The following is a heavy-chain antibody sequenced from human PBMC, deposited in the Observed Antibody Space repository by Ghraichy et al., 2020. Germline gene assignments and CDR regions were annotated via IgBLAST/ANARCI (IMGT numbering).Heavy chain of an antibody. J-gene: IGHJ4*02. CDR3: ASHIAAAGKGVVDY. CDR1: AASISSGNYY. CDR2: IYYSGST. D-gene: IGHD6-13*01. V-gene: IGHV4-39*01. Sequence: SETLSLTCTVSAASISSGNYYWGWIRQPPGKGLEWIGSIYYSGSTYYNPSLKSRVTISVDTSKNQFSLKLNSVTAADTAVYYCASHIAAAGKGVVDYRGQPPLVALPS.